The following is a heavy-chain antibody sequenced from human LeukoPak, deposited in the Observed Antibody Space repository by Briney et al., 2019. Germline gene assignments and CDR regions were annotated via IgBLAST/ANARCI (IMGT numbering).Heavy chain of an antibody. CDR2: IRSKANSYAT. Sequence: GGSLRLSCAATGFTFSGSAMHWVRQASGKGLEWVGRIRSKANSYATAYAASVKGRFTISRDDSKNTAYLQMNSLKTEDTAVYYCTREYCSSTSCYNYWGQGTLVTVSS. V-gene: IGHV3-73*01. CDR3: TREYCSSTSCYNY. D-gene: IGHD2-2*02. CDR1: GFTFSGSA. J-gene: IGHJ4*02.